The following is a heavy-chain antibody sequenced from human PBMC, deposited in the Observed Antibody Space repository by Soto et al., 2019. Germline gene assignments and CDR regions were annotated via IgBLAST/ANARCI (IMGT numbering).Heavy chain of an antibody. V-gene: IGHV4-59*01. CDR2: IYYSGST. J-gene: IGHJ6*02. Sequence: SETLSLTCTVSGGSISSYYWSWIRQPPGKGLEWIGYIYYSGSTNYNPSLKSRVTISVDTSKNQFSLKLSSVTAADTAVYYCARDGGYSSTIWYYYYGMDVWGQGTTVTVSS. D-gene: IGHD6-13*01. CDR3: ARDGGYSSTIWYYYYGMDV. CDR1: GGSISSYY.